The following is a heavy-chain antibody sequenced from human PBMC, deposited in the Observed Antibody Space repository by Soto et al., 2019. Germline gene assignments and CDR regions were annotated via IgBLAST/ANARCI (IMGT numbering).Heavy chain of an antibody. CDR3: AKDAGNEESVFDY. V-gene: IGHV3-23*01. J-gene: IGHJ4*02. CDR2: LNHDGRNT. Sequence: EVHLLESGGDLVQSGGSLRLSCEASGFTFNDFGMSWVRQTPGKGLEWVSTLNHDGRNTHYAASVEGRFTISRDNSKNTLYLQMGSLRGEDTAIYSCAKDAGNEESVFDYWGRGTLVTVSS. CDR1: GFTFNDFG.